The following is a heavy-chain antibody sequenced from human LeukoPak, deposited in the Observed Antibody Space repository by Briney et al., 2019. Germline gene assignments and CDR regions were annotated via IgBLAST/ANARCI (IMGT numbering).Heavy chain of an antibody. Sequence: GGSLRLSCAASGFTFSNYAMSWVRQAPGKGLEWVSGISDSGGSTYYADSVKGRFTISRDNSKNTLYLQMNSLRDEDTAVYYCAKYHSDSPEHSNSPLDYLGQGTLVTVSS. CDR2: ISDSGGST. V-gene: IGHV3-23*01. CDR3: AKYHSDSPEHSNSPLDY. J-gene: IGHJ4*01. D-gene: IGHD1-14*01. CDR1: GFTFSNYA.